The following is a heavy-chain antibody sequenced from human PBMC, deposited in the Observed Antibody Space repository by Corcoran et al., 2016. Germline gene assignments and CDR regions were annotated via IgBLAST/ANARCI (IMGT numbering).Heavy chain of an antibody. D-gene: IGHD2-15*01. Sequence: QVQLVESGGGVVQPGRSLRLSCAASGFTFSSYGMHWVRQAPGKGLEWVAVIWYDGSNKYYADSVTGRFTISRDNSKNTLYLQMNSLRAEDTAVYYCARGRGEYCSGGSCYLYWYFDLWGRGTLVTVSS. CDR3: ARGRGEYCSGGSCYLYWYFDL. CDR1: GFTFSSYG. CDR2: IWYDGSNK. V-gene: IGHV3-33*01. J-gene: IGHJ2*01.